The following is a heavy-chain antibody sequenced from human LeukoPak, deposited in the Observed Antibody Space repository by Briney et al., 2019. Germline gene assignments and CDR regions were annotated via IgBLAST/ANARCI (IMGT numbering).Heavy chain of an antibody. CDR2: IYYSGST. J-gene: IGHJ5*02. CDR1: GGSISSYY. Sequence: PSETLSLTCTVSGGSISSYYWSWIRQPPGKGLEWIGYIYYSGSTNYNPSLKSRVTISVDTSKNQFSLKLTSVTAADTAVYYCARSSRGSYSHWFDPWGQGTPVTVSS. V-gene: IGHV4-59*08. D-gene: IGHD1-26*01. CDR3: ARSSRGSYSHWFDP.